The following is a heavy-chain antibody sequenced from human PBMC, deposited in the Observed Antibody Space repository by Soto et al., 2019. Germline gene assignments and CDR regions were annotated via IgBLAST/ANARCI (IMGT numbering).Heavy chain of an antibody. D-gene: IGHD3-10*01. CDR2: ISGSGSTI. CDR3: AREGPVPPYYFYDY. Sequence: GGSLRLCCAASGFTFSTYTMNWVRQAPGKGLEWVSYISGSGSTIYYADSVKGRFTASRDNARNSLYLKMNSLRDEDTALYYCAREGPVPPYYFYDYWGQATMVTVST. V-gene: IGHV3-48*02. J-gene: IGHJ4*02. CDR1: GFTFSTYT.